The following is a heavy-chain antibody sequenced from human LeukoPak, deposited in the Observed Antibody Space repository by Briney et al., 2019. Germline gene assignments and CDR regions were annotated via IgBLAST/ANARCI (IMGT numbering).Heavy chain of an antibody. J-gene: IGHJ5*02. CDR3: ARARPWIQLWRIFDP. D-gene: IGHD5-18*01. V-gene: IGHV1-46*01. CDR2: INPSGGST. CDR1: GYTFTSYY. Sequence: ASVKVSCKASGYTFTSYYMHWVRQAPGQGLEWMGIINPSGGSTSYAQKFQGRVTMTRDTSISTAYMELSSLRSEDTAVYYCARARPWIQLWRIFDPWGQGTLVTVSS.